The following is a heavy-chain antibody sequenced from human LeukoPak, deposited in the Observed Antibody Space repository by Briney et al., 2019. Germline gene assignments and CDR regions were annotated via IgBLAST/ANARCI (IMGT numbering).Heavy chain of an antibody. D-gene: IGHD3-3*01. CDR2: IKSKTDGGTT. J-gene: IGHJ4*02. Sequence: PGGSLRPSCAASGFTFRSYWMHWVRQGPGKGLEWVGRIKSKTDGGTTDYAAPVKGRFTISRDDSKNTLYLQMNSLKTEDTAVYYCTCFIITIFGVVIPSQRGWGQGTLVTVSS. CDR1: GFTFRSYW. V-gene: IGHV3-15*01. CDR3: TCFIITIFGVVIPSQRG.